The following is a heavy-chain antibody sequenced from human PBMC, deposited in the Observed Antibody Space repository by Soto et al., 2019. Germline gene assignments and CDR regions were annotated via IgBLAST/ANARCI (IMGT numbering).Heavy chain of an antibody. Sequence: LGLSCAVSGFTFSSYEKNWVRQAPATALEWVSYISSSGSTIYYADSVKGRFTISRDNAKNSLYLQMNSLRAEVTAVYYCTRLVRLDYWGQGTLVTVSS. CDR1: GFTFSSYE. V-gene: IGHV3-48*03. J-gene: IGHJ4*02. CDR3: TRLVRLDY. D-gene: IGHD1-26*01. CDR2: ISSSGSTI.